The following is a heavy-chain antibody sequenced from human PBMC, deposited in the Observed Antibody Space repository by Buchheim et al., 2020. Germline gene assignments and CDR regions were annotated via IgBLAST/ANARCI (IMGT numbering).Heavy chain of an antibody. V-gene: IGHV4-34*01. CDR1: GGSFSGYY. CDR2: INHSGST. Sequence: QVQLQQWGAGLLKPSETLSLTCAVYGGSFSGYYWSWIRQPPGKGLEWIGEINHSGSTNYNPSLKSRVTISVDTSKTQFSLKLSSVTAADTGVYYGAIGRRWLQRRCMDVWGQGTT. J-gene: IGHJ6*02. CDR3: AIGRRWLQRRCMDV. D-gene: IGHD5-24*01.